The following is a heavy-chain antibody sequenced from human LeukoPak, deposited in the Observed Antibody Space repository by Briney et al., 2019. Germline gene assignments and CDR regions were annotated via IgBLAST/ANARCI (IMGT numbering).Heavy chain of an antibody. V-gene: IGHV1-18*01. Sequence: ASVKVSCKASGYTFTSYGISWVRQAPGQWLEWMGWISVYNGHTYYAQRLQDRVIMTTDTSTNTAYMELRSLRSDDTAVYYCARHWFGELLYPSKYYFDYWGQGTLVTVSS. D-gene: IGHD3-10*01. CDR1: GYTFTSYG. J-gene: IGHJ4*02. CDR2: ISVYNGHT. CDR3: ARHWFGELLYPSKYYFDY.